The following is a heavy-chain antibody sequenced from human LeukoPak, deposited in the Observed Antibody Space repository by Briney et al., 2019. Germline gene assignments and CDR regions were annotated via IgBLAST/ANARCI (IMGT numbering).Heavy chain of an antibody. V-gene: IGHV3-23*01. CDR2: ISGSGGST. J-gene: IGHJ4*02. CDR1: GFTFSSYA. D-gene: IGHD3-22*01. CDR3: ARGSNYDSSGYYYGSFDY. Sequence: GGSLRLSCAAPGFTFSSYAMSWVRQAPGKGLEWVSAISGSGGSTYYADSVKGRFTISRDNSKNTLYLQMNGLRAEDTAVYYCARGSNYDSSGYYYGSFDYWGQGTLVTVSS.